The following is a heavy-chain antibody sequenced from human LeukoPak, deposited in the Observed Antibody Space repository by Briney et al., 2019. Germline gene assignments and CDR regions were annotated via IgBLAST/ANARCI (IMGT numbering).Heavy chain of an antibody. Sequence: RAGGSLRLSCAASGFTFSSYGMHWVRQAPGKGLEWVAVISYDGITKYYADSVKGRFTISRDNSKNTLYLQMNSLRAEDTAVYYCAKGEGSSSWFDQTGYFDYWGQGTLVTVSS. CDR2: ISYDGITK. D-gene: IGHD6-13*01. J-gene: IGHJ4*02. CDR1: GFTFSSYG. CDR3: AKGEGSSSWFDQTGYFDY. V-gene: IGHV3-30*18.